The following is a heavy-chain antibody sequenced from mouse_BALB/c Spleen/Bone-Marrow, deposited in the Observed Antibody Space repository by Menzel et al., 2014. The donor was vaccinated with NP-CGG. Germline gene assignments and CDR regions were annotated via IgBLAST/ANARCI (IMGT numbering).Heavy chain of an antibody. CDR3: ASRDSSGYVPDY. Sequence: VMLVESGAELVKPGASVKLSCKTSGYTFTSYWIQWVKQKPGQGLGWIGEIFPGTGTTYYNEKFKGKATLTIDTSSSTAYMQLSSLTSEDSAVYICASRDSSGYVPDYWGQGTTLTVSS. J-gene: IGHJ2*01. D-gene: IGHD3-2*01. V-gene: IGHV1S132*01. CDR2: IFPGTGTT. CDR1: GYTFTSYW.